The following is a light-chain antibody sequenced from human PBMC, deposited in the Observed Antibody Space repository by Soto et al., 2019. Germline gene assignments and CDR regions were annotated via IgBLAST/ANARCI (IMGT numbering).Light chain of an antibody. V-gene: IGKV1-5*03. CDR1: QSISTW. Sequence: DIQMTQSPSTLSASVGDRVTITCRASQSISTWLAWYQQKPGKAPKFVIYKASTLETGVPSRFSGSGSGTKFTLTISNLQPDDFATYYCQQCDSYPWTFGQGTKVEIK. J-gene: IGKJ1*01. CDR3: QQCDSYPWT. CDR2: KAS.